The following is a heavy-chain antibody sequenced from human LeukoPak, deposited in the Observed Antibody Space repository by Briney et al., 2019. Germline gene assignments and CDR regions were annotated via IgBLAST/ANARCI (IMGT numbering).Heavy chain of an antibody. CDR3: ARLAKGRAYYDFWSGYYGHYYYYMDV. Sequence: ASVKVTCKASGYKFTNYGISWVRQAPGQGLEWMGWISPYNGNTIYAQKLQGRVTMTTDTSTSTAYMELRSLRSDDTAVYYCARLAKGRAYYDFWSGYYGHYYYYMDVWGKGTTVTVSS. V-gene: IGHV1-18*01. CDR1: GYKFTNYG. D-gene: IGHD3-3*01. CDR2: ISPYNGNT. J-gene: IGHJ6*03.